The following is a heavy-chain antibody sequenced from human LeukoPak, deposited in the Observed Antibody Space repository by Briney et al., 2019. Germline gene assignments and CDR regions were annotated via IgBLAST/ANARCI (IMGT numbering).Heavy chain of an antibody. D-gene: IGHD4-17*01. V-gene: IGHV4-59*01. CDR1: GGSISGDY. CDR2: IYYSGSKST. J-gene: IGHJ5*02. CDR3: ARDLGDFDYGDYGWFDP. Sequence: SQTLSLTCTLSGGSISGDYWSWIRQSPGRGLGWIGYIYYSGSKSTTYNQSLQSRITMSVDKSKNQLSLKLSSVTAADTAVYYCARDLGDFDYGDYGWFDPWGQGTLVTVSS.